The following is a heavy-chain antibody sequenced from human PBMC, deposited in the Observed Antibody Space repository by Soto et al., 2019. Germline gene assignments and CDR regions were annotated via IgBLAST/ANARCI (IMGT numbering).Heavy chain of an antibody. J-gene: IGHJ6*02. V-gene: IGHV1-46*01. Sequence: GASVKVSCKALGNTFTNYYIHWVRQAPGQGLEWMGIINPSGTYTSYAQKFEGRITMTRDTSTSTVYMELSSLRYEDTAMYYRARDIPPDGMDVWGQGTTVTVSS. CDR1: GNTFTNYY. CDR2: INPSGTYT. CDR3: ARDIPPDGMDV.